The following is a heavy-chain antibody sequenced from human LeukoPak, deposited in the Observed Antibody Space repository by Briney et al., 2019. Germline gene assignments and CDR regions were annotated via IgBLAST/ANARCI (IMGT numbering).Heavy chain of an antibody. CDR3: ARGGAHGMDV. Sequence: GGSLRLSCAASGFTFSDYYMTWIRQAPGKGLQWVSYISGDDDTIDYADAVKGRFTISRDNAKNSLYLQMNSLRAEDTALYYCARGGAHGMDVWGQGTTVTVS. CDR1: GFTFSDYY. J-gene: IGHJ6*02. D-gene: IGHD1-26*01. V-gene: IGHV3-11*01. CDR2: ISGDDDTI.